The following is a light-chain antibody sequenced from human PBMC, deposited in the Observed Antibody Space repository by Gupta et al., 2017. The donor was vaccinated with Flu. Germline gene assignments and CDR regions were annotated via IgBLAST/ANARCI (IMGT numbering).Light chain of an antibody. V-gene: IGKV3-20*01. J-gene: IGKJ2*01. CDR1: QSVNNNL. CDR3: QHYGRSVYT. CDR2: GAT. Sequence: STSRACRASQSVNNNLLTWYQQKPRHAPSLIFYGATSRATGIPDSFSGGAAGKFLTLTSRGLEPEDFAVYYCQHYGRSVYTFGQGTKLEIK.